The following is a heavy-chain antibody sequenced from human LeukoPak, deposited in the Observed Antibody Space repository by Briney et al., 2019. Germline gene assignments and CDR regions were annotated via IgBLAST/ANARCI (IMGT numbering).Heavy chain of an antibody. CDR3: ARVLGTSLYYYDSSGYYFDAFDI. V-gene: IGHV1-58*02. J-gene: IGHJ3*02. Sequence: TSVKVSCKASGFTFTSSAMQWVRQARGQRLEWIGWIVVGSGNTNYAQKFQERVTITRDTSISTAYMELSRLRSDDTAVYYCARVLGTSLYYYDSSGYYFDAFDIWGQGTMVTVSS. D-gene: IGHD3-22*01. CDR2: IVVGSGNT. CDR1: GFTFTSSA.